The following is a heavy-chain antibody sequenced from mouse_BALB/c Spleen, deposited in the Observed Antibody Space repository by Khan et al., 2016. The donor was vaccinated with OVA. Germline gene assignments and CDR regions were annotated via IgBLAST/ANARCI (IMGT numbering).Heavy chain of an antibody. Sequence: EVQLQESGPELMKPGASVKISCKASGYSFTSYYIHWVKQSHGKSLEWIGYVDPFSGGTTYNQKFKGKATLTVDKSSSTAYIHFSNLTSEDSAVYYCTRHGYVAWFTYWGQGTLVTVSA. D-gene: IGHD2-2*01. CDR1: GYSFTSYY. CDR2: VDPFSGGT. J-gene: IGHJ3*01. CDR3: TRHGYVAWFTY. V-gene: IGHV1S135*01.